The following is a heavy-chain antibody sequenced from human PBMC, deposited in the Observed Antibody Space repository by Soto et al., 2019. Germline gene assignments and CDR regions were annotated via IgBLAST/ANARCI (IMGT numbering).Heavy chain of an antibody. D-gene: IGHD3-22*01. CDR3: ARGRYYYDSSGYYRSGDYYYYGMDV. V-gene: IGHV4-34*01. CDR1: GGSFSGYY. Sequence: PSETLSLTCAVYGGSFSGYYWSWIRQPPGKGLEWIGEINHSGSTNYNPPLKSRVTISVDTSKNQFSLKLSSVTAADTAVYYCARGRYYYDSSGYYRSGDYYYYGMDVWGQGTTVTVSS. J-gene: IGHJ6*02. CDR2: INHSGST.